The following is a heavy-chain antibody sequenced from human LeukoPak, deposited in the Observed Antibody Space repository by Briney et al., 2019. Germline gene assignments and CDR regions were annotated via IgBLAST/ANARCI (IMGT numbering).Heavy chain of an antibody. V-gene: IGHV1-18*01. J-gene: IGHJ4*02. Sequence: GASVKVSCKASGYTFTSYGISWVRQAPGQGLEWMGWISAYNGNTNYAQKLQGRVTMTRDTSTSTVYMELSSLRSEDTAVYYCARTSLEIGQQLVNWGFDYWGQGTLVTVSS. CDR2: ISAYNGNT. D-gene: IGHD6-13*01. CDR1: GYTFTSYG. CDR3: ARTSLEIGQQLVNWGFDY.